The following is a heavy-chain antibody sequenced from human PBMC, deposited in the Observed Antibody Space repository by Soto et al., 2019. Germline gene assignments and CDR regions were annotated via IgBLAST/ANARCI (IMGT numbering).Heavy chain of an antibody. CDR1: GFNLSSYG. J-gene: IGHJ6*02. CDR2: IWYDGSNK. CDR3: ARASTVTYYYYVMDA. V-gene: IGHV3-33*01. Sequence: QVQLVESGGGVVQPGRSLRLSCAASGFNLSSYGMHWVRQAPGKGREWVAVIWYDGSNKYYADSVKGRFTISRDNSKNTLFLQMHSLTAEDTAVYYCARASTVTYYYYVMDAWGQGTTVTVSS. D-gene: IGHD4-4*01.